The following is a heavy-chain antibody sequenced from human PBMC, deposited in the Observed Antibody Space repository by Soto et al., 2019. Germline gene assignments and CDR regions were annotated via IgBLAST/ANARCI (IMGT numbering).Heavy chain of an antibody. CDR3: VKDDGGYPSTAPH. V-gene: IGHV3-23*01. CDR2: ISGSGDRT. D-gene: IGHD3-22*01. Sequence: EVQLLESGGGLVQPGGSLRLSCAASGITISNYPMSWVRQAPGKGLDWVSGISGSGDRTYYADSAKGRFTISKDISRNSLSMQLVSLGVEDTAVYFCVKDDGGYPSTAPHWGQGTLVTVSS. CDR1: GITISNYP. J-gene: IGHJ4*02.